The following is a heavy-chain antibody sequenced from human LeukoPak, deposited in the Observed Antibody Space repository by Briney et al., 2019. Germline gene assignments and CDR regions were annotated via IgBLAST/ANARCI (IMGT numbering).Heavy chain of an antibody. Sequence: PGGSLRLCCAASGYTFSSYSMNWVRQAPGKGLEWVSSISSSSSYIYYADSVKGRFTISRDNAKNSLYLQMNSLRSEDTAVYYCARAGGYCGRISCPYYFDYWGQGSLVAVSS. CDR1: GYTFSSYS. V-gene: IGHV3-21*04. J-gene: IGHJ4*02. D-gene: IGHD2-15*01. CDR2: ISSSSSYI. CDR3: ARAGGYCGRISCPYYFDY.